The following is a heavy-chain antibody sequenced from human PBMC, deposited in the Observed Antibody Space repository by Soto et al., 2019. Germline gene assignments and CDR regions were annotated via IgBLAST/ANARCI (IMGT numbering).Heavy chain of an antibody. CDR3: ATVAVGAYAKVES. D-gene: IGHD1-26*01. J-gene: IGHJ4*02. CDR1: GFTFSNYW. Sequence: EVQLVESGGGLVQPGGSLRLSCTASGFTFSNYWMHWVRQAPGKGLVWVSRVNPDGSRTDYADSVKGRFTTSRDNARNTLFPQMKSLRDEDTAVYYCATVAVGAYAKVESWGQGTLVAVSS. V-gene: IGHV3-74*01. CDR2: VNPDGSRT.